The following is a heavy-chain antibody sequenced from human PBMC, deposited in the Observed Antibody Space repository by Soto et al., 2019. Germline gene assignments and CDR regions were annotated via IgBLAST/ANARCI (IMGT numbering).Heavy chain of an antibody. CDR1: GFTFSSYG. J-gene: IGHJ4*02. V-gene: IGHV3-33*01. CDR3: ARDLWERSYCSGGSCPPDFDY. D-gene: IGHD2-15*01. CDR2: IWYDGSNK. Sequence: GGSLRLSCAASGFTFSSYGMHWVRQAPGKGLEWVAVIWYDGSNKYYADSVKGRFTISRDNSKNTLYLQMNSLRAEDTAVYYCARDLWERSYCSGGSCPPDFDYWGQGTLVTVSS.